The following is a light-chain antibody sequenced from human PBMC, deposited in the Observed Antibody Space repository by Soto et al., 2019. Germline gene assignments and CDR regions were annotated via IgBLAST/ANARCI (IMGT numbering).Light chain of an antibody. V-gene: IGKV4-1*01. CDR2: WAS. CDR1: QSVFFSPTNMNS. J-gene: IGKJ2*01. Sequence: DIVMTQSPDSLAVSLGERATINCQTSQSVFFSPTNMNSLAWYRQKPGQPPELLIYWASIRESGVPDRFSGSGSGTDFTLTISGLQAADVAVYYCQQYYSTPYTFGQGTKVEIK. CDR3: QQYYSTPYT.